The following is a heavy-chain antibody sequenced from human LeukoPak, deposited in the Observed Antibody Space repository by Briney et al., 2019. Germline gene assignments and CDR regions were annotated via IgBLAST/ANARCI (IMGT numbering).Heavy chain of an antibody. V-gene: IGHV3-9*01. D-gene: IGHD6-13*01. J-gene: IGHJ4*02. CDR3: TKATTRRVPAARIDS. CDR1: GFIFDDFS. Sequence: GGSLRLSCAASGFIFDDFSLFWVRQAPGKGLEWVSSITWHGRSTAYADSVRGRFTISRDNAKNSLYLQMNSLRPEDTAFYYCTKATTRRVPAARIDSWGQGTLVTVSS. CDR2: ITWHGRST.